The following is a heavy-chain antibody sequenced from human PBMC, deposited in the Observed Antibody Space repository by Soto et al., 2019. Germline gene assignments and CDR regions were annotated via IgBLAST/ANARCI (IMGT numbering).Heavy chain of an antibody. CDR2: ISGRGVDT. D-gene: IGHD2-21*02. CDR1: GFIFISLA. CDR3: AKDQTDVTLFDY. Sequence: GSLRLSCAASGFIFISLAMSWFLQAPGKGLEWVSSISGRGVDTLYADSVKGRFTISRDNSRNTLYLQVNSLRAEDTAVYYCAKDQTDVTLFDYWGQGTLVTVSS. V-gene: IGHV3-23*01. J-gene: IGHJ4*02.